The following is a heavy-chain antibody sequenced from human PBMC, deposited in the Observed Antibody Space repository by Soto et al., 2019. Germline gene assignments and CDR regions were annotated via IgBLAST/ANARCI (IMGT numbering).Heavy chain of an antibody. D-gene: IGHD3-22*01. CDR2: INSDGTDS. CDR3: AKALYYYDSSPLDH. J-gene: IGHJ4*02. Sequence: PGGSLRLSCAAAGFDFGDFAMHWVRQAPGKGLEWVSLINSDGTDSYYMDSVRGRLTISRDNGKNSLYLQMDRLRPEDTAFYFCAKALYYYDSSPLDHWGQGTLVTVSS. V-gene: IGHV3-43D*04. CDR1: GFDFGDFA.